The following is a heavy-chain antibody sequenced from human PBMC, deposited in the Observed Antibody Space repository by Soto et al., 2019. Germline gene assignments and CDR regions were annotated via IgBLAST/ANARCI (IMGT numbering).Heavy chain of an antibody. CDR2: ISGSSDST. CDR1: GFTFSSYA. V-gene: IGHV3-23*01. D-gene: IGHD1-26*01. J-gene: IGHJ4*02. Sequence: EVQLLESGGGLVQPGGSLRLSCAASGFTFSSYAMRWVRQAPGKGLEWVSSISGSSDSTYYADSVKGRFTISRDNSKNTLYLQMNSLRAEDTAVYYCARRGSGSYYDYWGQGTLVTVSS. CDR3: ARRGSGSYYDY.